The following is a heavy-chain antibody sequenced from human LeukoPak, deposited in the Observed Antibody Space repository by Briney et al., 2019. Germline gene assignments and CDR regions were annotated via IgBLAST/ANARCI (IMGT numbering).Heavy chain of an antibody. J-gene: IGHJ4*02. Sequence: GGSLRLSCAASGFTFSSYSMNWVRQAPGKGLEWVSSISSSSSYIYYADSVKGRFTISRDNAKNSLYLQMNSLIAEDTAVYYCAREDTAMVTSFDYWGQGTLVTVSS. V-gene: IGHV3-21*01. CDR2: ISSSSSYI. CDR1: GFTFSSYS. D-gene: IGHD5-18*01. CDR3: AREDTAMVTSFDY.